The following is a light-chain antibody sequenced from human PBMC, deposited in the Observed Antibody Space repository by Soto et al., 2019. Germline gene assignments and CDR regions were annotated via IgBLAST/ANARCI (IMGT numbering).Light chain of an antibody. CDR2: GAS. CDR1: QSVRSSY. CDR3: QQYDNSPWT. J-gene: IGKJ1*01. V-gene: IGKV3-20*01. Sequence: EIVFTQSPSTLSLCPGERATLSCRASQSVRSSYLAWYQQRPGQAPRLLISGASSRATGIPDRFSGSGSGTDFTLTISRLEPEDFALYYCQQYDNSPWTFGQGTKVDI.